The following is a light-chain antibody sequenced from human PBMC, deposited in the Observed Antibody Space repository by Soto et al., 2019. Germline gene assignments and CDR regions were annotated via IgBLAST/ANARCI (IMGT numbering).Light chain of an antibody. Sequence: DIVLTQSPATLSLSPGERATLSCRASKSVSSYLAWYQQKPGQAPRLLIYDASTRATGIPARFSGSGSGTDFTLTISSLEPEDFAVYYCQQRSNWPLTFGGGTKVEIK. J-gene: IGKJ4*01. CDR1: KSVSSY. CDR2: DAS. V-gene: IGKV3-11*01. CDR3: QQRSNWPLT.